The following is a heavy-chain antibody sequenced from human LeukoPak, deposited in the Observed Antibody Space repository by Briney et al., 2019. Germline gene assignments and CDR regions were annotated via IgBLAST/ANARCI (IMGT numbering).Heavy chain of an antibody. CDR2: INASGGST. D-gene: IGHD6-13*01. CDR1: GYRFTSYY. Sequence: ASVKFSCKAFGYRFTSYYMHWVRQAPGQGLEWMGIINASGGSTTYAQKFQGRVTMTRDTSTSTVYMELSSLRSEDTAVYYCARDLIAAAGTTWFDPWGQGTLVTVSS. CDR3: ARDLIAAAGTTWFDP. V-gene: IGHV1-46*01. J-gene: IGHJ5*02.